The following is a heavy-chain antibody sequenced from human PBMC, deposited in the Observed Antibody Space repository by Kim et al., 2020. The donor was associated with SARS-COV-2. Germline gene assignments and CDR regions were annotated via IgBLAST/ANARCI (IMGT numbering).Heavy chain of an antibody. J-gene: IGHJ5*01. CDR3: ARGSGVDS. D-gene: IGHD1-26*01. CDR1: GFTFTSRG. V-gene: IGHV3-23*05. Sequence: GGSLRLSCAASGFTFTSRGMSWVRQAPGKGLEWVSGIGGSGSDTYYADSVKGRFTISRDNSKNMLYLQMNSLRAEDTAIYYCARGSGVDSWGQGTLVTVSS. CDR2: IGGSGSDT.